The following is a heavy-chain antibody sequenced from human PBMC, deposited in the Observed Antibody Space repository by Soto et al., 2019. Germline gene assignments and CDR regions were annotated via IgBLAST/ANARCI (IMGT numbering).Heavy chain of an antibody. CDR3: ARDGTMIVQPPAWWFDP. CDR1: GYTFTSYY. D-gene: IGHD3-22*01. Sequence: ASVKVSCKASGYTFTSYYIHWVRQAPGQGLEWMGIINPSGGSTSYAQKFQGRVTMTRDTSTSTVYMELSSLRSEDTAVYYCARDGTMIVQPPAWWFDPWGQGTLVTVSS. V-gene: IGHV1-46*03. CDR2: INPSGGST. J-gene: IGHJ5*02.